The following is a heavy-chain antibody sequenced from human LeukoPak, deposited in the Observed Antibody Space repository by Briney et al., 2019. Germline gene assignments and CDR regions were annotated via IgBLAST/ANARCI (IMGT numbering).Heavy chain of an antibody. V-gene: IGHV3-33*01. CDR3: ARGYYASGSYPFDS. D-gene: IGHD3-10*01. J-gene: IGHJ4*02. CDR1: GFTFSSYS. CDR2: IWYGGSNT. Sequence: GGSLRLSCAASGFTFSSYSMNWVRQAPGKGLEWVAVIWYGGSNTYYADSVKGRFTISRDNSKNTLYLQMNSLRAEDTAVYYCARGYYASGSYPFDSWGQGTLVTVSS.